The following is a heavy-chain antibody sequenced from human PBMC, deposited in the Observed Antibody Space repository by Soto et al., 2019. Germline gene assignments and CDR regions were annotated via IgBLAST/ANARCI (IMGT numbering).Heavy chain of an antibody. CDR3: ARDGSPKKIFLLKYYFDY. Sequence: PGGSLRLSCAASGFTFSSYSMNWVRQAPGKGLEWVSSISSSSSYIYYADSVKGRFTISRDNAKNSLYLQMNSLRAEDTAVYYCARDGSPKKIFLLKYYFDYWGQGTLVTVS. CDR1: GFTFSSYS. V-gene: IGHV3-21*01. J-gene: IGHJ4*02. CDR2: ISSSSSYI. D-gene: IGHD2-21*01.